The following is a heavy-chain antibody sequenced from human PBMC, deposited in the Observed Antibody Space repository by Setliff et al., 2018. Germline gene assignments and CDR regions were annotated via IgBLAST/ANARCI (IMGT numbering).Heavy chain of an antibody. CDR3: ARGAPGRYCSGGSCSYFDY. D-gene: IGHD2-15*01. CDR1: GYAFGAHY. J-gene: IGHJ4*02. Sequence: ASVKVSCKASGYAFGAHYIHWVRQAPGQGFEWMGWINPNSGDTNYAQNFQGRVTMTRDTSINTVYMDLSGLTSEDTAVYYCARGAPGRYCSGGSCSYFDYWGQGILVTVSS. CDR2: INPNSGDT. V-gene: IGHV1-2*02.